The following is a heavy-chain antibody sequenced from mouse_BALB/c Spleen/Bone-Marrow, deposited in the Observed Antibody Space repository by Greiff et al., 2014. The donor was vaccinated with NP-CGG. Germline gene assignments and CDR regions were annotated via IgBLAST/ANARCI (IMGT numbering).Heavy chain of an antibody. CDR2: IRNKANGYTT. V-gene: IGHV7-3*02. D-gene: IGHD2-1*01. J-gene: IGHJ1*01. CDR1: GFTFTDYY. Sequence: VQLKESGGGLVQPGGSLRLSCATSGFTFTDYYMSWVRQPPGKALEWLGSIRNKANGYTTEYSASVKGRFTISRDNSQSILYLQMNTLRAEDSATYYCARDKNYGSYWYFDVRGAGTTVTVSS. CDR3: ARDKNYGSYWYFDV.